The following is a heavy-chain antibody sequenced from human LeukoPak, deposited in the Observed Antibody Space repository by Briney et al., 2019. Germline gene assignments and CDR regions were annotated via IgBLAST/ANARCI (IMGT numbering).Heavy chain of an antibody. CDR1: GYSFTSYG. CDR2: ISAYNGNT. J-gene: IGHJ5*02. V-gene: IGHV1-18*01. Sequence: ASVKVSCKASGYSFTSYGISWVRQAPGQGLEWMGWISAYNGNTNYAQKLQGRVTMTTDTSTSTAYMELRSLRSDDTALYYCARSRRTNWFDPWGQGTLVTVSS. CDR3: ARSRRTNWFDP. D-gene: IGHD2-8*01.